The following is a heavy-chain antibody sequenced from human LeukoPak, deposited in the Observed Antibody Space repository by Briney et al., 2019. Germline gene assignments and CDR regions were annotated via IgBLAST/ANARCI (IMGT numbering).Heavy chain of an antibody. Sequence: PGGSMRLSCAVSGFTFSSYAMSWVRQAPGRGLEWVSAISGSGGSTYYADSGKGRFTISRDNSKNTLYLKMNSLRAEDTAVYYCAKDLIGRAVAGLFDYWGQGTLVTVSS. V-gene: IGHV3-23*01. J-gene: IGHJ4*02. CDR2: ISGSGGST. CDR3: AKDLIGRAVAGLFDY. D-gene: IGHD6-19*01. CDR1: GFTFSSYA.